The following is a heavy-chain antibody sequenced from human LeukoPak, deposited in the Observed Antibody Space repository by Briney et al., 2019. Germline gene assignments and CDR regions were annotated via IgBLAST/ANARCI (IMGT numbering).Heavy chain of an antibody. CDR1: GGSISSGGYY. CDR3: ARAQTSNCFDP. V-gene: IGHV4-31*03. CDR2: IYYSGST. J-gene: IGHJ5*02. Sequence: PSETLSLTCTVSGGSISSGGYYWSWIRQRPGKGLEWIGYIYYSGSTYYNPSLKSRVTISVDTSKNQFSLKLSSVTAADTALYYCARAQTSNCFDPWGQGTLVTRSS.